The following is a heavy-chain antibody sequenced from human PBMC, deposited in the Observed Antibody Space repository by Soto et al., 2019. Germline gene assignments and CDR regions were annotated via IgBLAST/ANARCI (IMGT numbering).Heavy chain of an antibody. J-gene: IGHJ4*02. D-gene: IGHD3-22*01. CDR1: GGSISSYY. CDR2: IYYSGST. Sequence: VQLQESGPGLVKPSETLSLTCTVSGGSISSYYWSWIRQPPGKELEWIGYIYYSGSTNYNPSLKSRVTISVDTSKNQFSLKLSSVTAADTAVYYCARMITGYYDSSGYYHNHDYWGQGTLVTVSS. CDR3: ARMITGYYDSSGYYHNHDY. V-gene: IGHV4-59*01.